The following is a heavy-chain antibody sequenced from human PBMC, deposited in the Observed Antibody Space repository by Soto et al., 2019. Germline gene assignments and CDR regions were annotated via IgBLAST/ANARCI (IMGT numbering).Heavy chain of an antibody. V-gene: IGHV4-31*03. CDR1: GGSISSGGYY. Sequence: SETLSLTCTVSGGSISSGGYYWSWIRQHPGKGLEWIGYIYYSGSTYYNPSLKSRVTISVDTSKNQFSLKLSSVTAADTAVYYCASSLVGIAARADQYYFDYWGQGTLVTVSS. J-gene: IGHJ4*02. D-gene: IGHD6-6*01. CDR2: IYYSGST. CDR3: ASSLVGIAARADQYYFDY.